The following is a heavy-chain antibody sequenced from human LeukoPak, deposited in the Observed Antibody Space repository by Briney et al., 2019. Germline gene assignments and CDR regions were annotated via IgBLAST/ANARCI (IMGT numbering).Heavy chain of an antibody. J-gene: IGHJ6*03. V-gene: IGHV4-4*07. D-gene: IGHD4-23*01. Sequence: PSETLSLTCAVSGGSISSYYWSWIRQPAGKGLEWIGRIYTSGSTNYNPSLKSRVTMSVDTSKNQFSLKLSSVTAADTAVYYCARWSSYYYYYYMDVWGKGTTVNVSS. CDR3: ARWSSYYYYYYMDV. CDR1: GGSISSYY. CDR2: IYTSGST.